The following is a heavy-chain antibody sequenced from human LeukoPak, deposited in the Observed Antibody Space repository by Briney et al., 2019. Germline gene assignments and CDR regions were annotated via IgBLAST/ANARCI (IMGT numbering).Heavy chain of an antibody. D-gene: IGHD3-16*01. Sequence: GGSLRLSCAASGFTFSSYSMNWVRQAPGKGLEWVSYISSSSSTIYYADSVKGRFTISRDNAKNSLYLQMDSLRAEDTAVYYCARGWASEAFDYWGQGTLVTVSS. CDR1: GFTFSSYS. CDR3: ARGWASEAFDY. V-gene: IGHV3-48*04. CDR2: ISSSSSTI. J-gene: IGHJ4*02.